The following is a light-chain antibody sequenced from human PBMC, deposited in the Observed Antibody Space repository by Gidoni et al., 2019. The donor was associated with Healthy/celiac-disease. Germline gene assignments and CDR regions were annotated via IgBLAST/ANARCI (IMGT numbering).Light chain of an antibody. CDR3: QQSYSTPQT. Sequence: DIQMTQSPSSLSASVGDRVTITCRASQSISSYLNWYQQKPGKAPKLLIYAASSLQSGVPSRFSGSGSGTDFTLTISSLQPEDFATYYCQQSYSTPQTFGQGTKVEXK. J-gene: IGKJ1*01. CDR1: QSISSY. CDR2: AAS. V-gene: IGKV1-39*01.